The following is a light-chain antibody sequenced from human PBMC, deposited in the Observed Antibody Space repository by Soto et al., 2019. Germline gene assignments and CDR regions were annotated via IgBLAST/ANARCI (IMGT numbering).Light chain of an antibody. J-gene: IGKJ4*01. CDR2: DAS. CDR3: QQLNGYAHT. Sequence: EFVLTQSTGTLSLSPGERATLSCRASQTVSNSYLAWYQQKPGQAPRLLIYDASSRATGITDRFSGGGSGATYTLPISRLEPADVAAYYCQQLNGYAHTFGGGTKVEIK. CDR1: QTVSNSY. V-gene: IGKV3-20*01.